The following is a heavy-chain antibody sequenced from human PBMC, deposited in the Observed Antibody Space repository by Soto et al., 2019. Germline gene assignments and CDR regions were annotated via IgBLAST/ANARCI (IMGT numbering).Heavy chain of an antibody. CDR3: ARVPGGGNYYDSSGRSDFDY. CDR1: GYTFTSYY. J-gene: IGHJ4*02. D-gene: IGHD3-22*01. Sequence: ASVKVSCKASGYTFTSYYMHWVRQAPGQGLEWMGIINPSGGSTSYAQKFQGRVTMTRDTSTSTVYMELSSLRSEDTAVYYCARVPGGGNYYDSSGRSDFDYWGQGTLVTVSS. CDR2: INPSGGST. V-gene: IGHV1-46*01.